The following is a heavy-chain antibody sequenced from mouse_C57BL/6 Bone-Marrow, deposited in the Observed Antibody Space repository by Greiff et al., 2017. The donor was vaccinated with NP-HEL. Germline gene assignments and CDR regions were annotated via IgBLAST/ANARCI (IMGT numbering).Heavy chain of an antibody. D-gene: IGHD1-1*01. V-gene: IGHV5-17*01. Sequence: DVQLVESGGGLVKPGGSLKLSCAASGFTFSDYGMHWVRQAPEKGLEWVAYISSGSSTIYYADTVTGRFTISRDNAKTTLFLQITSLRSEDTAMYYCARLPHYYGSSRAMDYWGQGTSVTVSS. J-gene: IGHJ4*01. CDR3: ARLPHYYGSSRAMDY. CDR2: ISSGSSTI. CDR1: GFTFSDYG.